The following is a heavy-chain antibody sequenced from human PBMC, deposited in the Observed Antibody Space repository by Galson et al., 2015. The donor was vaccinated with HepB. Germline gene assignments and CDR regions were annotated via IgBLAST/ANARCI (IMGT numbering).Heavy chain of an antibody. Sequence: SLRLSCAASGFTFSSYSMNWVRQAPGKGLEWVSYISSSSSTIYYADSVKGRFTISRDNAKNSLYLQMNSLRAEDTAVYYCASPGVSSSWYSASLGSWYFDLWGRGTLVTVSS. CDR2: ISSSSSTI. J-gene: IGHJ2*01. V-gene: IGHV3-48*04. D-gene: IGHD6-13*01. CDR1: GFTFSSYS. CDR3: ASPGVSSSWYSASLGSWYFDL.